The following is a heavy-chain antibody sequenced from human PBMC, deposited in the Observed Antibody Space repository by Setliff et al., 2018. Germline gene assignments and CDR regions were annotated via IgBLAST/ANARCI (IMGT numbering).Heavy chain of an antibody. CDR3: ARRGERFFNWFDS. D-gene: IGHD2-21*01. CDR2: IYPGNADT. V-gene: IGHV5-51*01. CDR1: GYSFTDYW. J-gene: IGHJ5*01. Sequence: PGESLKISCKGSGYSFTDYWIAWVRQTPGKGLEWMGTIYPGNADTRYSPSFQGQVTISTDTSINTAFLQWNNLKASDTAVYYCARRGERFFNWFDSWGQGTLVTVSS.